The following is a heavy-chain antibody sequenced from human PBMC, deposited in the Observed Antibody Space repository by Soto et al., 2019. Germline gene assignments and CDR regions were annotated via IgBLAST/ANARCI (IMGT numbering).Heavy chain of an antibody. J-gene: IGHJ6*04. D-gene: IGHD6-19*01. CDR3: VSGSNVWNGMDV. CDR2: ISGDGSST. CDR1: GFTFSNNW. Sequence: PGGSLRLSCGASGFTFSNNWMYWVRQGPGKGLVWVSRISGDGSSTNYVDSVKGRFTISRDNAKNTLYLQMNSLRAEDTAVFYCVSGSNVWNGMDVWGKGTTVTVSS. V-gene: IGHV3-74*01.